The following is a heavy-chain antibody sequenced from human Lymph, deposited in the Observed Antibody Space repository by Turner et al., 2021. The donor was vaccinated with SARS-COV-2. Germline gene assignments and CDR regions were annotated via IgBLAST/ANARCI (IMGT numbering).Heavy chain of an antibody. CDR3: ARHYRFYSESYSGAFDI. J-gene: IGHJ3*02. D-gene: IGHD1-26*01. V-gene: IGHV4-39*01. Sequence: QLQLQESRPGLVKPSETLSLTCTVSGGSISSSSYYWGWIRQPPGKGLEWIGNIYYSGNTYYNSSLKSGVTISVDTSKNQFSLKLSSVTAADTAVYYCARHYRFYSESYSGAFDIWGQGTMVTVSS. CDR2: IYYSGNT. CDR1: GGSISSSSYY.